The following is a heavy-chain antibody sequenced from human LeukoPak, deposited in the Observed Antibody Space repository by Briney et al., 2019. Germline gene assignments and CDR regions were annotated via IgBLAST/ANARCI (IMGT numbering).Heavy chain of an antibody. J-gene: IGHJ4*02. CDR3: ARHHDGGPKLRLDF. CDR2: FHYSGST. V-gene: IGHV4-59*08. Sequence: KPSETLSLTCRVSCASLSNYYWSWIRQSPRKGLEWIWVFHYSGSTNYNPSLNSRVTTSIDTSMNQLSLTLVSVTAADTAVYFCARHHDGGPKLRLDFWGLGVLVTVSS. D-gene: IGHD2-15*01. CDR1: CASLSNYY.